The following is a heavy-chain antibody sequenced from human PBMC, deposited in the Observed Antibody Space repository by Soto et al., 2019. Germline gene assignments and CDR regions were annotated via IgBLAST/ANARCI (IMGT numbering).Heavy chain of an antibody. Sequence: QVPLQESGPGLVKPSQTLSLTCTVSGASISGDGYSWSWIRQQPGKGLQWIGYIYYSGSTYYTPSLKGRLTISADMSKNQFSIELTSVTAADTAIYYCARGPYGDPAPRLDPWGQGALVTVSS. D-gene: IGHD4-17*01. CDR2: IYYSGST. CDR1: GASISGDGYS. CDR3: ARGPYGDPAPRLDP. J-gene: IGHJ5*02. V-gene: IGHV4-31*03.